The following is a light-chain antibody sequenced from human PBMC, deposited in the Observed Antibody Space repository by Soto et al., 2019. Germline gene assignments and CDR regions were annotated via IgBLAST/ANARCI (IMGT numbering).Light chain of an antibody. Sequence: DIQLTQSPSFLSASVGDRVTITCRASQGISSYLAWYQQKPGKAPKLLIYGASTLQSGVPSRFSGSGSGTEFTLTISSLQPEDIATYYCQQRNSYPLTFGGGTKVEIK. CDR3: QQRNSYPLT. CDR2: GAS. V-gene: IGKV1-9*01. J-gene: IGKJ4*01. CDR1: QGISSY.